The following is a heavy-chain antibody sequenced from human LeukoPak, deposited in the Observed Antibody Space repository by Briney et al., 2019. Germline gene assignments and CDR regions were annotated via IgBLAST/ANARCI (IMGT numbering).Heavy chain of an antibody. Sequence: PSETLSLTCTVSRGSISPNYWTWIRQPPGKGLEWIGYIYYSGSTNYNPSLKSRGTISLDTSRSQFSLRLSSVTAADTAVYYCARLLDYDSSGYPDTFDIWGQGTMVTVSS. CDR1: RGSISPNY. D-gene: IGHD3-22*01. CDR3: ARLLDYDSSGYPDTFDI. J-gene: IGHJ3*02. CDR2: IYYSGST. V-gene: IGHV4-59*01.